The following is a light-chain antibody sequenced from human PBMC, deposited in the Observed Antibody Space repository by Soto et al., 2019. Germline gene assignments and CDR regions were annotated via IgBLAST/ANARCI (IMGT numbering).Light chain of an antibody. V-gene: IGLV2-14*01. CDR1: SSDVGGYNY. J-gene: IGLJ1*01. Sequence: QSALTQPASVSGSPGQSITISCTGTSSDVGGYNYVSWYQQHPGKAPKLMIYDVSNRPSGVSNRFSGSKSGNTVSLTISGLQAEDEADYYCSSYTSSSLDVFGTGTKVTVL. CDR2: DVS. CDR3: SSYTSSSLDV.